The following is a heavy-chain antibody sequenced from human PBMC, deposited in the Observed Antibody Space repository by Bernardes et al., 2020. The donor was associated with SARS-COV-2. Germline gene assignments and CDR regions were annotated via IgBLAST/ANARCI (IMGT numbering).Heavy chain of an antibody. V-gene: IGHV1-8*01. J-gene: IGHJ6*02. CDR1: GYTFTSYD. CDR2: MNPNSGNT. Sequence: AQVKVSCKASGYTFTSYDINWVRQATGQGLEWMGWMNPNSGNTGYAQKFQGRVTMTRNTSISTAYMELSSLRSEDTAMYYCARSPPQYSSSWFTGGGYYYYGMDVWGQGTTVTVSS. CDR3: ARSPPQYSSSWFTGGGYYYYGMDV. D-gene: IGHD6-13*01.